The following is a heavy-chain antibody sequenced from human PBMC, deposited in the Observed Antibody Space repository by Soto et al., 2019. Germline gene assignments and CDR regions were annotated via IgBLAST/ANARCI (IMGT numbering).Heavy chain of an antibody. J-gene: IGHJ5*02. CDR2: IYTSGST. CDR1: GGSISSYY. CDR3: AGDSRGVPYWFDP. Sequence: ASETLSLTCTASGGSISSYYCSWIRQPAAKGLEWIGRIYTSGSTNYNPSLKSRVTMSVDTSKNQFSLKLSSVTAPDTAVYYCAGDSRGVPYWFDPWGQGTLVTVSS. D-gene: IGHD3-10*01. V-gene: IGHV4-4*07.